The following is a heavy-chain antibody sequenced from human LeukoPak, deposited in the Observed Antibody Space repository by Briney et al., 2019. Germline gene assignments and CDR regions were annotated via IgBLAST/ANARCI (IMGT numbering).Heavy chain of an antibody. Sequence: SETLSLTCTVSGGSISSYYWSWIRQPPGKGLEWVGRIYSTGNTNYIPSLKTRVNISVDTSKNQFSLNLRSVTATDTAIYYCARVVTVGYMYYFDYWGQGILITVSS. CDR3: ARVVTVGYMYYFDY. D-gene: IGHD5-18*01. CDR2: IYSTGNT. V-gene: IGHV4-4*09. CDR1: GGSISSYY. J-gene: IGHJ4*02.